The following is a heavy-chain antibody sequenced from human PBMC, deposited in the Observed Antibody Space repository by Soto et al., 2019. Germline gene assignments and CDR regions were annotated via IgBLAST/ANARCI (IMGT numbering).Heavy chain of an antibody. V-gene: IGHV3-23*01. Sequence: GGSLRLSCAASGFTFSSYAMSWVRQAPGKGLEWVSAISGSGGSTYYADSVKGRFTISRDNSKNTLYLQMNSLRAEDTAVYYCAGQGSWYFDNYFDYWGQGTLVTVSS. CDR2: ISGSGGST. CDR1: GFTFSSYA. CDR3: AGQGSWYFDNYFDY. D-gene: IGHD6-13*01. J-gene: IGHJ4*02.